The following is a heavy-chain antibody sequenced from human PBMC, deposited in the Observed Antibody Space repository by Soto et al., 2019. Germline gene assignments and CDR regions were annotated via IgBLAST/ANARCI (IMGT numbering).Heavy chain of an antibody. Sequence: QVQLVQSGAEVKKPGASVKVSCKASGYTFTRSGISWVRQAPGQGLEWMGWISTYNGDTNYAQTFQGRVTMTTDTSASTVHMEVGSLKSDYTAVYYCEGEGVAPYTYYGMDAWGKGAPVTVPS. V-gene: IGHV1-18*01. D-gene: IGHD2-2*02. J-gene: IGHJ6*04. CDR2: ISTYNGDT. CDR1: GYTFTRSG. CDR3: EGEGVAPYTYYGMDA.